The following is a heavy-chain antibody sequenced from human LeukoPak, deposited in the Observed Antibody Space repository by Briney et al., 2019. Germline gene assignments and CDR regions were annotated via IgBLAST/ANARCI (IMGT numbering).Heavy chain of an antibody. CDR3: ARDQYRMVRGVTMHHYGMDV. J-gene: IGHJ6*02. D-gene: IGHD3-10*01. CDR1: GDSVSSNSAA. Sequence: SQTLSLTCDLSGDSVSSNSAAWNWIRQSPSRGLEWLGRTYYRSKWYNDYAVPVKSRISINPDTTKNQFSLQLNSVITEDTAVYYCARDQYRMVRGVTMHHYGMDVWGQGTTVTVSS. CDR2: TYYRSKWYN. V-gene: IGHV6-1*01.